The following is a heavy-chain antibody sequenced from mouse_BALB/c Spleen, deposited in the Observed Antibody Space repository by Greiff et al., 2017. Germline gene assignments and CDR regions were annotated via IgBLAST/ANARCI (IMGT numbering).Heavy chain of an antibody. CDR2: IWAGGST. CDR3: ARGDYYGSSYAMDY. D-gene: IGHD1-1*01. Sequence: VKLVESGPGLVAPSQSLSITCTVSGFSLTSYGVHWVRQPPGKGLEWLGVIWAGGSTNYNSALMSRLSISKDNSKSQVFLKMNSLQTDDTAMYNCARGDYYGSSYAMDYWGQGTSVTVSS. V-gene: IGHV2-9*02. J-gene: IGHJ4*01. CDR1: GFSLTSYG.